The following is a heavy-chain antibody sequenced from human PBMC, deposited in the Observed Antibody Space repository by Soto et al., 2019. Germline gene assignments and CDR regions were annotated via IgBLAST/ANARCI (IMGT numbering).Heavy chain of an antibody. V-gene: IGHV3-30-3*01. CDR2: ISYDGSNK. CDR1: GFTFSSYA. D-gene: IGHD4-4*01. CDR3: ARLDYSNSNDY. Sequence: GGSLRLSCAASGFTFSSYAMHWVRQAPGKGLEWVAVISYDGSNKYYADSVKGRFTISRDNSKNTLYLQMNSLRAEDTAVYYCARLDYSNSNDYWGQGTLVTVSS. J-gene: IGHJ4*02.